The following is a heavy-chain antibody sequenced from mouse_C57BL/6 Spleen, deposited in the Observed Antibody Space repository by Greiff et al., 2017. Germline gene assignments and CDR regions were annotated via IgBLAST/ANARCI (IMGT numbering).Heavy chain of an antibody. Sequence: EVMLVESGGGLVKPGGSLKLSCAASGFTFSDYGMHWVRQAPEKGLELVAYISSGSSTIYYADTVKGRFTISRDNAKNTLFLQMTSLRSEDTAMYYCARDGNPRGFDYWGQGTTLTVSS. D-gene: IGHD2-1*01. CDR3: ARDGNPRGFDY. V-gene: IGHV5-17*01. CDR1: GFTFSDYG. J-gene: IGHJ2*01. CDR2: ISSGSSTI.